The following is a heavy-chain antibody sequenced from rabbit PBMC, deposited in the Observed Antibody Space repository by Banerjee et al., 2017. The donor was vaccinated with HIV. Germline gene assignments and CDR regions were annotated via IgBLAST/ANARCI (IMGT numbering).Heavy chain of an antibody. V-gene: IGHV1S40*01. CDR3: ARSGYGGTSYGAVFGL. D-gene: IGHD8-1*01. CDR2: MYAGKGTT. CDR1: GFSFSGRYY. J-gene: IGHJ3*01. Sequence: QSLEESGGDLVKPGASLTLTCTASGFSFSGRYYMCWVRQAPGKGLEWIGIMYAGKGTTDCASWVNGRFTMSSDSAQDTVFLEMTSLTAADTAGYFCARSGYGGTSYGAVFGLWGQGTLVTVS.